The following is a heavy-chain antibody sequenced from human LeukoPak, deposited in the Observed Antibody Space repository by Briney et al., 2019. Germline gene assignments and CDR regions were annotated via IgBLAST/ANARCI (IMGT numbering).Heavy chain of an antibody. D-gene: IGHD6-13*01. CDR3: ARANKPLYSSSWYTICCPWFDP. CDR1: GFTFSSYS. V-gene: IGHV3-48*02. J-gene: IGHJ5*02. Sequence: GGSLRLSCAASGFTFSSYSMNWVRQAPGKGLEWVSYISSSSSTIYYADSVKGRFTISRDNAKNSLYLQMNSLRDEDTAVYYCARANKPLYSSSWYTICCPWFDPWGQGTLVTVSS. CDR2: ISSSSSTI.